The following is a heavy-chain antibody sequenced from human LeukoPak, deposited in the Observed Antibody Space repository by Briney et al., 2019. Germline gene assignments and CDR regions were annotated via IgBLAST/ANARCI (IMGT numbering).Heavy chain of an antibody. Sequence: PGGSLRLSCAASGFTFSSYAMSWVRQAPGKGLEWVAVIWYDGSNKYYADSVKGRFTISRDNSKNTLYLQMNSLRAEDTAVYYCARKGYDDAFDIWGQGTMVTVSS. J-gene: IGHJ3*02. CDR3: ARKGYDDAFDI. V-gene: IGHV3-33*08. CDR1: GFTFSSYA. D-gene: IGHD3-3*01. CDR2: IWYDGSNK.